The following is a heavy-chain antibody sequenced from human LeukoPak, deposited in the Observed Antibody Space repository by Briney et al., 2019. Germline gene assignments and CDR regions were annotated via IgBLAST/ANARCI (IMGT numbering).Heavy chain of an antibody. V-gene: IGHV3-23*01. Sequence: GGSLRLSCAASGFTFSSYAMSWVRQAPGEGPEWVSAIVGSGDSTYYADSVKGRFTISRDNSKNTLYLQMNSLRAEDTAVYYCAKGGSYYVWGSYRSNYFDYWGQGTLVTVSS. CDR1: GFTFSSYA. J-gene: IGHJ4*02. CDR3: AKGGSYYVWGSYRSNYFDY. D-gene: IGHD3-16*02. CDR2: IVGSGDST.